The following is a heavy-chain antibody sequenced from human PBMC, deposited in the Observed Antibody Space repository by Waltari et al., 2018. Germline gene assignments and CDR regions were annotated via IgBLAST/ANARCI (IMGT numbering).Heavy chain of an antibody. CDR2: ITPIFGTA. D-gene: IGHD2-21*01. CDR3: ARENSYCGGDCYSFDY. CDR1: GGPFRSNP. J-gene: IGHJ4*02. Sequence: QVPLLQPGAEVQKPGPPVKAPCKASGGPFRSNPLGWVRQAPGQGLEWMGGITPIFGTANYAQKFQGRVTITADESTSTAYMELSSLRSEDTAVYYCARENSYCGGDCYSFDYWGQGTLVTVSS. V-gene: IGHV1-69*12.